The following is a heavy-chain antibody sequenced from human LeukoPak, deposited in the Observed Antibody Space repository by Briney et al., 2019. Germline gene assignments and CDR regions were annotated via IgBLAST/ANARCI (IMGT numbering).Heavy chain of an antibody. CDR1: GFTFSSYS. CDR2: ISSNSRTI. J-gene: IGHJ4*02. Sequence: GGSLRLSCAASGFTFSSYSMNWVRQAPGKGLEWISFISSNSRTILYTDSVKGRFTSSRDNAKDSLYLQMNNLRVDDTAMYYCARDVGVYGDYAILGYWGQGTLVTVSS. V-gene: IGHV3-48*01. D-gene: IGHD4-17*01. CDR3: ARDVGVYGDYAILGY.